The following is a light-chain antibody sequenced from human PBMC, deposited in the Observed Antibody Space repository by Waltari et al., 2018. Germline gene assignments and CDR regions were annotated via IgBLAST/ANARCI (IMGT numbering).Light chain of an antibody. CDR1: QSISNY. CDR3: QQSFSAPPMYT. V-gene: IGKV1-39*01. J-gene: IGKJ2*01. Sequence: IQMTQSPSSLSASVGDRVIITCRASQSISNYLNWYQQKPGKAPNLLIYAASTLQSWVPSRFSGSGSGTDFTLTISSLQPEDFATYYCQQSFSAPPMYTFGQGTKLEMK. CDR2: AAS.